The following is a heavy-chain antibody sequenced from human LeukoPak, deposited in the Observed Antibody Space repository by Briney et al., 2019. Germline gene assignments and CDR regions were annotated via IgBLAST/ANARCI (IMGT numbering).Heavy chain of an antibody. CDR2: INTDGRST. Sequence: GGSLRLSCAASGFTFRLYWMHWVRQVTGKGLVWVSRINTDGRSTSYADSVKGRCTVSRDNAKNTLYLQMNSLRAEDTAVYYLARDPSSSSWYDYWGQGTLVTVSS. D-gene: IGHD6-6*01. CDR3: ARDPSSSSWYDY. V-gene: IGHV3-74*01. CDR1: GFTFRLYW. J-gene: IGHJ4*02.